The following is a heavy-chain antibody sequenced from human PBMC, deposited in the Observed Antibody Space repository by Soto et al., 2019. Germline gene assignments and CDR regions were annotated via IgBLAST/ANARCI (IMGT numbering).Heavy chain of an antibody. V-gene: IGHV2-5*02. J-gene: IGHJ2*01. Sequence: QITLKESGPTLVKPTQTLTLTCTFSGLSLSTSGVGVGWIRQPPGKALEWLALIYWDDDKRYSPSLKSRLTITKDTSKNQVVLTMTNMDPVDTATYYCAHRDGIAAAGYFDLWGRGTLVTVSS. CDR3: AHRDGIAAAGYFDL. CDR1: GLSLSTSGVG. CDR2: IYWDDDK. D-gene: IGHD6-13*01.